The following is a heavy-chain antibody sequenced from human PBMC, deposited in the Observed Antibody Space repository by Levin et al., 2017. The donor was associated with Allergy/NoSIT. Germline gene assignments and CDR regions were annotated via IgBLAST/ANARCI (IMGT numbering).Heavy chain of an antibody. CDR3: AREAAMFYCSSTSCLGAGWFDP. CDR1: GFTFSSYS. Sequence: ASVKVSCAASGFTFSSYSMNWVRQAPGKGLEWVSSISSSSSYIYYADSVKGRFTISRDNAKNSLYLQMNSLRAEDTAVYYCAREAAMFYCSSTSCLGAGWFDPWGQGTLVTVSS. CDR2: ISSSSSYI. D-gene: IGHD2-2*01. J-gene: IGHJ5*02. V-gene: IGHV3-21*01.